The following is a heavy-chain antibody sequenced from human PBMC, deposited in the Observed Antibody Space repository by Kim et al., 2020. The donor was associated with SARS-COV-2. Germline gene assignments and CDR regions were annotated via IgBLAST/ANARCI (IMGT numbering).Heavy chain of an antibody. V-gene: IGHV4-59*13. J-gene: IGHJ3*02. CDR2: IYYSGST. D-gene: IGHD3-9*01. Sequence: SETLSLTCTVSGGSISSYYWSWIRQPPGKGLEWIGYIYYSGSTNYNPSLKSRVTISVDTSKNQFSLKLSSVTAADTAVYYCARAYPYDILTGYPLDAFDNWGQGTMVTVSS. CDR3: ARAYPYDILTGYPLDAFDN. CDR1: GGSISSYY.